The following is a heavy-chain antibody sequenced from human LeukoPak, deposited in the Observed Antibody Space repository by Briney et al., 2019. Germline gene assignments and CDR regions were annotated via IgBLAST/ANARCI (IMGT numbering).Heavy chain of an antibody. D-gene: IGHD3-3*01. V-gene: IGHV1-2*02. Sequence: ASVKVSCKASGGTFSSYAISWVRQAPGQGLEWMGWINPNSGGTNYAQKFQGRVTMTRDTSISTAYMELSRLRSDDTAVYYCARDPTYYDFWSGYYTAMGYYYYYMDVWGKGTTVTVSS. CDR3: ARDPTYYDFWSGYYTAMGYYYYYMDV. CDR1: GGTFSSYA. J-gene: IGHJ6*03. CDR2: INPNSGGT.